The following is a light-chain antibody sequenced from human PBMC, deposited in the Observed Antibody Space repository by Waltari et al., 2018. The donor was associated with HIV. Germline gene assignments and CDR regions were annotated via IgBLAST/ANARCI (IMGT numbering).Light chain of an antibody. CDR1: SSDIGAYDS. CDR2: EVS. V-gene: IGLV2-8*01. Sequence: QSALTQPPSASGSLGQSVTISCTGSSSDIGAYDSVSWFQQHPNNAPKLFLYEVSKRPSGFPDRFSGSRSGGTAFLSVSGLQPDDTAGYFCSSYGDNIRVLFGGGTNLTVL. CDR3: SSYGDNIRVL. J-gene: IGLJ2*01.